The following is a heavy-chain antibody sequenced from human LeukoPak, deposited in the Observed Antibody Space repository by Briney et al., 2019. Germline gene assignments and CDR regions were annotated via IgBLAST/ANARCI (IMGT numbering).Heavy chain of an antibody. D-gene: IGHD2-21*02. Sequence: GGSLRLSCAASGFTFSSYAMSWVRQAPGKGLEWVSAISGSGGSTYYADSVEGRFTISRDNSKNTLYLQMNSLRAEDTAVYYCAKDPTYCGGDCYTDYWGQGTLVTVSS. CDR1: GFTFSSYA. CDR2: ISGSGGST. V-gene: IGHV3-23*01. J-gene: IGHJ4*02. CDR3: AKDPTYCGGDCYTDY.